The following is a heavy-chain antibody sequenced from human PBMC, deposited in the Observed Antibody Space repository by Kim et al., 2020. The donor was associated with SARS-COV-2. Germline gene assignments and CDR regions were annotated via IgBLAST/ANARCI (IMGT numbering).Heavy chain of an antibody. CDR2: INHSGST. Sequence: SETLSLTCAVYGGSFSGYYWSWIRQPPGKGLEWIGEINHSGSTNYNPSLKSRVTISVDTSKNQFSLKLSSVTAADTAVYYCARGLRYGANWFDPWGQGTLVTVSS. V-gene: IGHV4-34*01. D-gene: IGHD3-9*01. J-gene: IGHJ5*02. CDR1: GGSFSGYY. CDR3: ARGLRYGANWFDP.